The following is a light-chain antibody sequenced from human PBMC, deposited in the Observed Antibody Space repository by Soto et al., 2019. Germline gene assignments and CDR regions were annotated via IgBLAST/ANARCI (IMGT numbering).Light chain of an antibody. Sequence: DIVMTQSPDSLAVSLGERATINCKSSQSVLYSSNNKNYLAWYQQKPGQPPKLLIYWASTRESGVPDRFGGSGSGRDSTLTISSLQAEDVAVYYCQQYFSFPWTFGQGTKVEIK. CDR1: QSVLYSSNNKNY. CDR2: WAS. V-gene: IGKV4-1*01. J-gene: IGKJ1*01. CDR3: QQYFSFPWT.